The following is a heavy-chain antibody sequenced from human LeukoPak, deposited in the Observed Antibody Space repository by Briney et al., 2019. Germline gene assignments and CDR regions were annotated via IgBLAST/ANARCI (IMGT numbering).Heavy chain of an antibody. CDR3: ARNQQLGGHSYYYYGMDV. J-gene: IGHJ6*02. D-gene: IGHD3-16*01. CDR2: ISASGGST. Sequence: GGSLRLSCAASGFTFSSSAMSWVRQVPGKGLEWVSGISASGGSTSYADSVKGRFTISRDNSKNTLYLQMNSLRADDTAIYYCARNQQLGGHSYYYYGMDVWGQGTTVTVSS. CDR1: GFTFSSSA. V-gene: IGHV3-23*01.